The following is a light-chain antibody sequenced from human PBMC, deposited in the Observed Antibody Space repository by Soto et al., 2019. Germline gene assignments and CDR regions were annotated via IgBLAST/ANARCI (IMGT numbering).Light chain of an antibody. CDR2: GAS. V-gene: IGKV1-6*01. CDR3: LQDFNYPIT. CDR1: RDIRNV. Sequence: AIQLTQSPSSLSASVGDRVTMMFGASRDIRNVLAWYQHAPGKDPKCLIYGASILHSGVPSRFSGSGTGTDFTLTISSLLPEDFATYYCLQDFNYPITFGQGTRLEIK. J-gene: IGKJ5*01.